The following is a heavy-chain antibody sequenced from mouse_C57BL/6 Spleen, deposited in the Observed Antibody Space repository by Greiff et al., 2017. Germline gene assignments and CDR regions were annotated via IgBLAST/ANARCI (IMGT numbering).Heavy chain of an antibody. Sequence: VQLQQSGAELVRPGASVTLSCKASGYTFTDYEMHWVKQTPVHGLEWIGAIDPETGGTAYNQKFKGKAILTADKSSSTAYMELRSLTSEDSAVYYCTRWEIYYYGSSPYYLDYWGQGTTLTVSS. J-gene: IGHJ2*01. CDR3: TRWEIYYYGSSPYYLDY. CDR2: IDPETGGT. D-gene: IGHD1-1*01. CDR1: GYTFTDYE. V-gene: IGHV1-15*01.